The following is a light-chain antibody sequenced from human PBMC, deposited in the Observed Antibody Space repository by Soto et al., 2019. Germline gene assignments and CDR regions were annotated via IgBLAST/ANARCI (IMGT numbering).Light chain of an antibody. CDR3: QQYNNWWT. V-gene: IGKV3D-15*01. CDR1: QSVSSN. Sequence: IVSTHSLATLSVTKRQRSNLSFRASQSVSSNLAWYQQKVGQAPRLLIYGASTRATGIPARFSGSGSGTEFTLTISSLQSEDFAVYYCQQYNNWWTFGQGTKVDIK. CDR2: GAS. J-gene: IGKJ1*01.